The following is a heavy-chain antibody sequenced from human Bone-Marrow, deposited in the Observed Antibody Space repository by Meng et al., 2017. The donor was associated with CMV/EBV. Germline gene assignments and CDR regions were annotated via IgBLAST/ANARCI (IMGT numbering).Heavy chain of an antibody. CDR1: FTFSDYY. CDR2: ISSSRDNT. CDR3: ARQSLVWVGEFSLRPFDY. J-gene: IGHJ4*02. Sequence: FTFSDYYMTWIRQAPGRGLEWLSYISSSRDNTKYADSVKGRFTISRDNAKNSLYLQMNSLRAEDTAVYYCARQSLVWVGEFSLRPFDYWGQGALVTVSS. D-gene: IGHD3-10*01. V-gene: IGHV3-11*06.